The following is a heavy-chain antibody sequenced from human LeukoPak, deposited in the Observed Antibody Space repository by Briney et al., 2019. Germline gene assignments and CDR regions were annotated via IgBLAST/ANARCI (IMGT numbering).Heavy chain of an antibody. CDR1: GYTLTELS. Sequence: ASVKVSCKVSGYTLTELSMHWVRQAPGKGLEWMGGFDPEDGETIYAQKFQGRVTMTEDTSTDTAYMELSSLRSEDTDVYYCATRAGIAVAATFDYWGQGTLVTVSS. J-gene: IGHJ4*02. CDR3: ATRAGIAVAATFDY. CDR2: FDPEDGET. D-gene: IGHD6-19*01. V-gene: IGHV1-24*01.